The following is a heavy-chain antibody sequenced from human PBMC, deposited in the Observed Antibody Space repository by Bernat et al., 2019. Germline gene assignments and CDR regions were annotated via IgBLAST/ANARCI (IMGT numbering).Heavy chain of an antibody. CDR1: GYTFTSYG. CDR3: ARVASYYYGSGSYYKNDAFDI. CDR2: ISAYNGNT. Sequence: QVQLVQSGAEVKKPGASVKVSCKASGYTFTSYGISWVRQAPGQGLEWMGWISAYNGNTNYAQKLQGRVTMTTDTSTSTDYMELRSLRSDDKAVYYCARVASYYYGSGSYYKNDAFDIWGQGTMVTVSS. J-gene: IGHJ3*02. V-gene: IGHV1-18*04. D-gene: IGHD3-10*01.